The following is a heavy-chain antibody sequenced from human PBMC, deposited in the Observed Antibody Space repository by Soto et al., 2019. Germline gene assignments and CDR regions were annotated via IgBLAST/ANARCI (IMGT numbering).Heavy chain of an antibody. V-gene: IGHV4-59*08. CDR2: SYYSGST. CDR3: ARHNPLPSAHSWFDH. J-gene: IGHJ5*02. CDR1: GGSISSYY. Sequence: SETLSLTCTVSGGSISSYYWSWIRQPPGKGLEWIGYSYYSGSTNYNPSLKSRVPISVDTSKNKFSLKLSPGTATDTAVYDCARHNPLPSAHSWFDHWGQGTLVTVSS.